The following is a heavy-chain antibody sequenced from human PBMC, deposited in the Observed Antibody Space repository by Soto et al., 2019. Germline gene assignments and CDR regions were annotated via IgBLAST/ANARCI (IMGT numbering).Heavy chain of an antibody. Sequence: GGSLRLSCAASGFTFSSYAMSWVRQAPGKGLEWVSAISGSGGSTYYADSVKGRFTISRDNSKNTLYLQMNSLRAEDTAVYYCANGGSYYETVTGRPNPYYLECCGKGSLVTV. CDR2: ISGSGGST. CDR3: ANGGSYYETVTGRPNPYYLEC. V-gene: IGHV3-23*01. J-gene: IGHJ4*02. D-gene: IGHD3-9*01. CDR1: GFTFSSYA.